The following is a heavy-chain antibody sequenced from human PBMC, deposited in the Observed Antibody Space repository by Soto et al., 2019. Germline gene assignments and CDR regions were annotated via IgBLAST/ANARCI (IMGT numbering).Heavy chain of an antibody. J-gene: IGHJ6*02. CDR1: GFTFSSYS. V-gene: IGHV3-48*02. Sequence: EVQLVESGGGLVQPGGSLRLSCAASGFTFSSYSMSWVRQAPGKGLEWVSYISSVGSIYYADSVKGRFTISRDNAKNSLYLQMNGLRDGDTAVYHCARLPSPYYYYGMDVWGQGATVTVSS. CDR3: ARLPSPYYYYGMDV. CDR2: ISSVGSI.